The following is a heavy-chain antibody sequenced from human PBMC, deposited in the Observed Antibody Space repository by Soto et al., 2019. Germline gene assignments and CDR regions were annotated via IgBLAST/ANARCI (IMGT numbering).Heavy chain of an antibody. CDR2: MNPNSGNT. J-gene: IGHJ5*02. Sequence: QVQLVQSGAEVKKPGASVKVSCKASGYTFTSYDINWVRQATGQGLEWMGWMNPNSGNTGYAQKFQGRVTMTRNTSISTAYMELSSLRSEGTAVYYCASRGGLIAVAGLDPWGQGTLVTVSS. D-gene: IGHD6-19*01. V-gene: IGHV1-8*01. CDR1: GYTFTSYD. CDR3: ASRGGLIAVAGLDP.